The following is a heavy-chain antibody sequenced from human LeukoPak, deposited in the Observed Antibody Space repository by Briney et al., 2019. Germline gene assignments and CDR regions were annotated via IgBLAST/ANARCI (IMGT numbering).Heavy chain of an antibody. Sequence: GGSLRLSCAASGFTFSRYAMSWVRQAPGKGLEWVSAISGSGGSTYYADSVKGRFTISRDNSKNTLYLQMNSLRAEDTAVYYCAKGSGYGSGSYYKGRIFDYWGQGTLVTVSS. D-gene: IGHD3-10*01. J-gene: IGHJ4*02. CDR1: GFTFSRYA. V-gene: IGHV3-23*01. CDR3: AKGSGYGSGSYYKGRIFDY. CDR2: ISGSGGST.